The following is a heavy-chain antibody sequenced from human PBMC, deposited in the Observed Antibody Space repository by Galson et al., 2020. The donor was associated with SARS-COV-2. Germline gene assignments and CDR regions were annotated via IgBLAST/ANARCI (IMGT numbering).Heavy chain of an antibody. D-gene: IGHD6-19*01. V-gene: IGHV4-39*07. CDR1: GGSISSSSYY. CDR2: IYYSGST. Sequence: SEILSLTCTVSGGSISSSSYYWGWIRQPPGKGLEWIGSIYYSGSTYYNPSLKSRVTISVDTSKNQFSLKLSSVTAADTAVYYCARARGSGWPYYYGMDVWGQGTTVTVSS. CDR3: ARARGSGWPYYYGMDV. J-gene: IGHJ6*02.